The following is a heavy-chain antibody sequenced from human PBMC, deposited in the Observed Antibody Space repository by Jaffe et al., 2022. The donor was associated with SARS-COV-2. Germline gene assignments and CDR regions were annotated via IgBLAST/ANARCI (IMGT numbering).Heavy chain of an antibody. Sequence: QVQLVESGGGVVQPGRSLRLSCAASGFTFSSYGMHWVRQAPGKGLEWVAVISYDGSNKYYADSVKGRFTISRDNSKNTLYLQMNSLRAEDTAVYYCAKGGMGYSSSWRGSGFDYWGQGTLVTVSS. D-gene: IGHD6-13*01. CDR2: ISYDGSNK. CDR1: GFTFSSYG. CDR3: AKGGMGYSSSWRGSGFDY. V-gene: IGHV3-30*18. J-gene: IGHJ4*02.